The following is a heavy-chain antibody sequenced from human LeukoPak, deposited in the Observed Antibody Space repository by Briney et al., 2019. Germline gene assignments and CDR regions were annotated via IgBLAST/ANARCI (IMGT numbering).Heavy chain of an antibody. CDR1: GFTFNSYS. Sequence: QTGGSLRLSCAASGFTFNSYSMNWVRQAPGKGLEWVAVISYDGSNKYYADSVKGRFTISRDNSKNTLYLQMNSLRAEDTAVYYCARDQSYYYDSSGYRGPFDYWGQGTLVTVSS. J-gene: IGHJ4*02. CDR2: ISYDGSNK. V-gene: IGHV3-30*03. CDR3: ARDQSYYYDSSGYRGPFDY. D-gene: IGHD3-22*01.